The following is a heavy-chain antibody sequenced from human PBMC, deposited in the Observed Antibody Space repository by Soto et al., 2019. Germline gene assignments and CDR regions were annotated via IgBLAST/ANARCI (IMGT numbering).Heavy chain of an antibody. CDR1: NDSINSYY. Sequence: SETLSLTCTVSNDSINSYYWSWIRQPPGKGLEWIGYSYFSGGTDYNPSLKGRVTISVDRSRNQFSLKLTSVTAADTAVYYCVRELSRGWFDPCGQGPLVTVYS. D-gene: IGHD3-16*01. CDR3: VRELSRGWFDP. J-gene: IGHJ5*02. CDR2: SYFSGGT. V-gene: IGHV4-59*01.